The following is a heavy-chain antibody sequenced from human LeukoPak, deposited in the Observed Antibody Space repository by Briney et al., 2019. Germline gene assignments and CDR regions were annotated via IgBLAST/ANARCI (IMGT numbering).Heavy chain of an antibody. Sequence: GGSLRLSCAASGFTFSSYSMNWVRQAPGKGLERVSSISSSSSYIYYADSVKGRFTISRDNAKNSLYLQMNSLRAEDTAVYHCARALYDFWSGYPYYFDYWGQGTLVTVSS. CDR1: GFTFSSYS. J-gene: IGHJ4*02. V-gene: IGHV3-21*01. D-gene: IGHD3-3*01. CDR3: ARALYDFWSGYPYYFDY. CDR2: ISSSSSYI.